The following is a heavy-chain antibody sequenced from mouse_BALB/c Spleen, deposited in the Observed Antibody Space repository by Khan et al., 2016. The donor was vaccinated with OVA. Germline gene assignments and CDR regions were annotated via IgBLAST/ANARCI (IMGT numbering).Heavy chain of an antibody. J-gene: IGHJ2*01. V-gene: IGHV14-3*02. D-gene: IGHD1-1*01. Sequence: VRLQQSGSEFVKPGASVRLSCTASGFNIKDTYMHWVKQRPEQGLEWIGRIDPANGNSKYDPKFQGKATITADTSSNTAYLQLSSLTSEDTAVYYCATYCYGSSRYFDYWGQGTTLTVSS. CDR3: ATYCYGSSRYFDY. CDR2: IDPANGNS. CDR1: GFNIKDTY.